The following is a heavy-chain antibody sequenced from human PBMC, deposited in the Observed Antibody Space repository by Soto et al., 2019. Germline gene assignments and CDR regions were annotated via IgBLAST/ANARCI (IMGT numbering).Heavy chain of an antibody. CDR2: IVPIYRTA. Sequence: AVKVSCKACGGTFSSYRINWVRQAPGQGLEWVGGIVPIYRTADYAQKFQGRVTITADESARTAYMELRSLKSQDTAVYYCARDSGAKLSSSWGQGTLVTVSS. J-gene: IGHJ4*02. V-gene: IGHV1-69*13. CDR3: ARDSGAKLSSS. CDR1: GGTFSSYR. D-gene: IGHD6-13*01.